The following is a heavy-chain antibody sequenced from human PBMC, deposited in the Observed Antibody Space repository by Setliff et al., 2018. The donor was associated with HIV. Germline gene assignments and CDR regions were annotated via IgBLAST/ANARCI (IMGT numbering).Heavy chain of an antibody. CDR2: INPRGGST. J-gene: IGHJ5*02. CDR3: ARDPALRRYYDILTGYSPSWFDP. Sequence: ASVKVSCKASGYTFTGYYMHWVRQAPGQGLEWMGMINPRGGSTSYAQNFQGRVTMTRDTSTHTVYMELSSLRSDDTAVYYCARDPALRRYYDILTGYSPSWFDPWGQGTLVTV. D-gene: IGHD3-9*01. V-gene: IGHV1-46*01. CDR1: GYTFTGYY.